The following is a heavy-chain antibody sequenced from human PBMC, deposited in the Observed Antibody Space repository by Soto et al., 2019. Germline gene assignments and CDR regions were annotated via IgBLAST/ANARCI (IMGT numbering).Heavy chain of an antibody. Sequence: QITLNESGPTVVKPAEPLTLTCTFSGFSLTTSGVGVGWIRQSPGKAPEWLALIYWDDDKRYSASLKSRLTITKDTSKNQVVLTMASMDPADTATYYCAHRILRTVFGLVTTTAIYFDFWGQGTPVVVSS. D-gene: IGHD3-3*01. CDR3: AHRILRTVFGLVTTTAIYFDF. J-gene: IGHJ4*02. CDR1: GFSLTTSGVG. V-gene: IGHV2-5*02. CDR2: IYWDDDK.